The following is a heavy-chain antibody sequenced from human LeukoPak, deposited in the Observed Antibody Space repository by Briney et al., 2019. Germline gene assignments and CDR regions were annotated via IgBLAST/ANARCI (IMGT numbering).Heavy chain of an antibody. CDR1: GYSFTSYW. CDR2: IYPGDSDT. D-gene: IGHD3-10*01. Sequence: GESLKTSCKGSGYSFTSYWIGWVRQMPGKGLEWMGIIYPGDSDTRYSPSFQGQVTISADKSISTAYLQWSSLKASDTAMYYCARDYYGSGSPYYFDYWGQGTLVTVSS. J-gene: IGHJ4*02. CDR3: ARDYYGSGSPYYFDY. V-gene: IGHV5-51*01.